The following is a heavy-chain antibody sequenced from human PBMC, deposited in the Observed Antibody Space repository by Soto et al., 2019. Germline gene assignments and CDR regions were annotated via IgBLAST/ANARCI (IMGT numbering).Heavy chain of an antibody. CDR2: IDPSDSYT. V-gene: IGHV5-10-1*01. J-gene: IGHJ5*02. CDR1: GYSFTSYW. CDR3: ARLDVPAPPVWS. D-gene: IGHD2-2*01. Sequence: GESLKISCKGSGYSFTSYWISWVRQMPGKCLEWMGRIDPSDSYTNYGPSFQGHVTISADKSISTAYLQWSSLKASDTSMYYCARLDVPAPPVWSWGQGTLVTVSS.